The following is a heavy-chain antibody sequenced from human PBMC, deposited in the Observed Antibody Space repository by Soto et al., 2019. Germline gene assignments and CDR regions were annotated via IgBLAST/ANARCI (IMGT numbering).Heavy chain of an antibody. CDR1: GFTFINYA. Sequence: EVQVLESGGGLVQPGGSLRLSCAGYGFTFINYAMNWVRQAPGKGLEWVSSISGGGDAAFFPDSVRGRFTISRDISKNTVTLQMNSLGVDDTAVYYCARKILGSTTRPNYWYFDLWGRGTLVTVSS. J-gene: IGHJ2*01. V-gene: IGHV3-23*01. CDR3: ARKILGSTTRPNYWYFDL. CDR2: ISGGGDAA. D-gene: IGHD7-27*01.